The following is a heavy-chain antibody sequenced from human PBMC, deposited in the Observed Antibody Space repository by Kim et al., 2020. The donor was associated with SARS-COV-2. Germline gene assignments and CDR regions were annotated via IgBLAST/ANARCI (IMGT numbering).Heavy chain of an antibody. J-gene: IGHJ6*02. CDR2: ISYDGSNK. Sequence: GGSLRLSCAASGFTFSSYGMHWVRQAPGKGLEWVAVISYDGSNKYYADSVKGRFTISRDNSKNTLYLQMNSLRAEDTAVYYCAKDGTMVRGYGMDVWGQGTTVTVSS. V-gene: IGHV3-30*18. CDR3: AKDGTMVRGYGMDV. CDR1: GFTFSSYG. D-gene: IGHD3-10*01.